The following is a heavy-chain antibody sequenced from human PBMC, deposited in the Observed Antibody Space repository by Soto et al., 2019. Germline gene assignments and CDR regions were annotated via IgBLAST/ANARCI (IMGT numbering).Heavy chain of an antibody. CDR3: ARAFRDIVVVVAATYFDY. D-gene: IGHD2-15*01. J-gene: IGHJ4*02. CDR2: INHSGST. CDR1: GGSFSGYY. Sequence: SETLSLTCAVYGGSFSGYYWSWLRQPPGKGLEWIGEINHSGSTNYNPSLKSRVTISVDASKNQFSLKLSSVTAADTAVYYCARAFRDIVVVVAATYFDYWGQGTLVTVSS. V-gene: IGHV4-34*01.